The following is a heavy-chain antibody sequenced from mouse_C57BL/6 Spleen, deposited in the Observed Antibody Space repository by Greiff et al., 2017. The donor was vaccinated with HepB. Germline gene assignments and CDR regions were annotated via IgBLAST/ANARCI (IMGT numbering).Heavy chain of an antibody. D-gene: IGHD3-2*02. Sequence: QVQLQQPGAELVMPGASVKLSCKASGYTFTSYWMHWVKQRPGQGLEWIGEIDPSDSYTNYNQKFKGKSTLTVDKSSSTAYMQISSLTSEDSAVYYCASGQARAMDYWGQGTSVTVSS. J-gene: IGHJ4*01. V-gene: IGHV1-69*01. CDR2: IDPSDSYT. CDR1: GYTFTSYW. CDR3: ASGQARAMDY.